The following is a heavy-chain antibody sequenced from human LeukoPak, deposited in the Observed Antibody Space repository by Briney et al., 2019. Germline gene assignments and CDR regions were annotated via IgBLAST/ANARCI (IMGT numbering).Heavy chain of an antibody. CDR1: GFTIMNSA. CDR3: ARDRRARRYYYDSSGSDAFDI. V-gene: IGHV3-23*01. CDR2: INGTAINT. Sequence: GGSLRLSCAASGFTIMNSAMNWVRQAPGKGLEWVSAINGTAINTDYADSVEGRFTISRDNAKNSLYLQMNSLRAEDTAVYYCARDRRARRYYYDSSGSDAFDIWGQGTMVTVSS. D-gene: IGHD3-22*01. J-gene: IGHJ3*02.